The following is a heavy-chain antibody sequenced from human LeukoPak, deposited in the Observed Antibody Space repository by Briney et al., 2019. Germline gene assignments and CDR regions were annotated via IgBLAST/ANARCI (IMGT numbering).Heavy chain of an antibody. CDR1: GGTFSSYA. J-gene: IGHJ5*01. CDR2: INPKIDVT. V-gene: IGHV1-2*02. D-gene: IGHD4-17*01. CDR3: ARADGDEYYLDS. Sequence: ASVKVSCKASGGTFSSYAISWVRQAPGQGPEWLGWINPKIDVTDYGKKFQGRVALTRDTSIATAYMELSGLTSDDTAVYFCARADGDEYYLDSWGQGTLVTVSS.